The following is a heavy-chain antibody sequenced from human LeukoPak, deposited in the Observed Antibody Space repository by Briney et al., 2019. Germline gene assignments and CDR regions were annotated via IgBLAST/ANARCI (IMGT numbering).Heavy chain of an antibody. Sequence: SETLSLTRAVYGGSFSGYYWSWIRQSPGRGVESVGEINHSGSTNYNPSLTSRVTLSVDTSMNQFSLQLSSVTAADTAVYYCARGIVGATRGLFDYWGQGILVTVSS. CDR3: ARGIVGATRGLFDY. CDR2: INHSGST. D-gene: IGHD1-26*01. V-gene: IGHV4-34*01. J-gene: IGHJ4*02. CDR1: GGSFSGYY.